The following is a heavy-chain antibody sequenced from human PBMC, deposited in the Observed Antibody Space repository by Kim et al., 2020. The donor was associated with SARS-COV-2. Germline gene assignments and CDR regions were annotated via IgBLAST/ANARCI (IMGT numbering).Heavy chain of an antibody. CDR2: ISYDGSNK. J-gene: IGHJ5*02. V-gene: IGHV3-30*04. CDR1: GFTFSSYA. Sequence: GGSLRLSCAASGFTFSSYAMHWVRQAPGKGLEWVAVISYDGSNKYYADSVKGRFTISRDNSKNTLYLQMNSLRAEDTAVYYCARAPGVVGGWQKGGGNWFDPWGQGTLVTVSS. D-gene: IGHD6-19*01. CDR3: ARAPGVVGGWQKGGGNWFDP.